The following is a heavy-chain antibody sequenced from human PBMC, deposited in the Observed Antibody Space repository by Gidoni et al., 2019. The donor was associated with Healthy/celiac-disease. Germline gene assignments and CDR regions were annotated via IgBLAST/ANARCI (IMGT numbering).Heavy chain of an antibody. Sequence: QVQLVQSGAEVKKPGASVKVSCKASGYTFTGYSMHWGRQAPGQGLEWMGWINPNSGGINYAQKSQVSVTMTRHTSISTAYMELSRLRSDDTAVYYCARVSRDRQWSYRPTSGRSFDYWGQGTLVTVSS. CDR3: ARVSRDRQWSYRPTSGRSFDY. V-gene: IGHV1-2*02. CDR2: INPNSGGI. D-gene: IGHD3-16*02. J-gene: IGHJ4*02. CDR1: GYTFTGYS.